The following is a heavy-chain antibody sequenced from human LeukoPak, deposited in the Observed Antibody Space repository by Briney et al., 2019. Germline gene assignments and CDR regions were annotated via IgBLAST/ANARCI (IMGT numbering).Heavy chain of an antibody. CDR3: ARYGGSYYSGWFDP. V-gene: IGHV4-34*01. J-gene: IGHJ5*02. D-gene: IGHD1-26*01. Sequence: SETLSLTCTVSGGSISSYYWSWIRQPPGKGLEWIGEINHSGSTNYNPSLKSRVTISVDTSKNQFSLKLSSVTAADTAVYYCARYGGSYYSGWFDPWDQGTLVTVSS. CDR1: GGSISSYY. CDR2: INHSGST.